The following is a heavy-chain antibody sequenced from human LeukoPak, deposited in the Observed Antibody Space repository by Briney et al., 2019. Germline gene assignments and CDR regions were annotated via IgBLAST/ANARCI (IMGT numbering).Heavy chain of an antibody. J-gene: IGHJ4*02. CDR2: IRYDGSNK. CDR3: AKDGYFDWQSGDY. Sequence: PGGSLRLSCAASGFTFSSYGMHWVRQAPGKGLEWVAFIRYDGSNKYYADSVKGRFTISRDNSKNTLYLQMNSLRAEDTAVYYCAKDGYFDWQSGDYWGQGTLVTVSS. V-gene: IGHV3-30*02. D-gene: IGHD3-9*01. CDR1: GFTFSSYG.